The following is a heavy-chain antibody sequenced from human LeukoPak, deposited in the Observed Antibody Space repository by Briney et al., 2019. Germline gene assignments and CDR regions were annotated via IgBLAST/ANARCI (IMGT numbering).Heavy chain of an antibody. J-gene: IGHJ1*01. D-gene: IGHD1-26*01. CDR2: TYYRYKWYD. CDR3: AKSDGEVGALRS. V-gene: IGHV6-1*01. CDR1: GDSVSSNSAA. Sequence: PSQTLSLTCAISGDSVSSNSAAWNWIRQSPSRGLEWLGRTYYRYKWYDDSAVSVKSRITINPDTSKNQFSLQLNSVTLDDTAVYYCAKSDGEVGALRSWGQGTLVTVSS.